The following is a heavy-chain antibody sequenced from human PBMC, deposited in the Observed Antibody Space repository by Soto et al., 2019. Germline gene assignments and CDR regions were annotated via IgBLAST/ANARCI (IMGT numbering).Heavy chain of an antibody. CDR3: ARDSSYYGSGSYYVVGAFDI. CDR2: ISAYNGNT. D-gene: IGHD3-10*01. CDR1: GYTFTSYG. Sequence: QVQLVQSGAEVKKPGASVKVSCKASGYTFTSYGISWVRQAPGQGLEWMGWISAYNGNTNYAQKLQGRVTMTTDTSTSTAYMELRSLRSDDMAVYYCARDSSYYGSGSYYVVGAFDIWGQGTMVTVSS. V-gene: IGHV1-18*03. J-gene: IGHJ3*02.